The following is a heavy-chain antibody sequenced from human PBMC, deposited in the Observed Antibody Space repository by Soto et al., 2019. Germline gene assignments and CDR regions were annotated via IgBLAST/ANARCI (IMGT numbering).Heavy chain of an antibody. D-gene: IGHD6-6*01. J-gene: IGHJ4*02. CDR2: ISGSDDST. CDR1: GFTCSSYA. CDR3: ARRSSSSTFDY. V-gene: IGHV3-23*01. Sequence: EVQLLESGGGLVQPGESLRLSCAASGFTCSSYAMSWVRQAPGKGLEWVSVISGSDDSTYYADSVKGRFTISRDNSKKTLYLQMNSLRAEDTAVYYCARRSSSSTFDYWGQGTLVTVSS.